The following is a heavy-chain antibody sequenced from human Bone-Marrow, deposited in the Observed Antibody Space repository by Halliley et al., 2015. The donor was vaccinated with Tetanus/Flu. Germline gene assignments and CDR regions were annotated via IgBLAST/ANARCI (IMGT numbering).Heavy chain of an antibody. CDR1: GGSFSAYY. Sequence: TLSLTCAVYGGSFSAYYWSWIRQPPGKGLEWIGEINHSGSTNYNPSLKSRVTISVDTSKNQFSLKLTSVTAAGSAVYYCARGRSRGVPFYFGLGTSGGWFDPWGQGTLVTVSS. J-gene: IGHJ5*02. V-gene: IGHV4-34*01. CDR3: ARGRSRGVPFYFGLGTSGGWFDP. D-gene: IGHD3-10*01. CDR2: INHSGST.